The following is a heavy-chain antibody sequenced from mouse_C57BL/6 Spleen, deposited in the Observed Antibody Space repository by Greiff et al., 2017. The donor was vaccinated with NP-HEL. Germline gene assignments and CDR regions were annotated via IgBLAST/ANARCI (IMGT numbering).Heavy chain of an antibody. D-gene: IGHD2-5*01. Sequence: EVKLMESGGGLVQPGGSLSLSCAASGFTFTDYYMSWVRQPPGKALEWLGFIRNKANGYTTEYSASVKGRFTISRDNSQSILYLQMNALRAEDSATYYCARYNSNYRFYAMDYWGQGTSVTVSS. CDR2: IRNKANGYTT. J-gene: IGHJ4*01. V-gene: IGHV7-3*01. CDR1: GFTFTDYY. CDR3: ARYNSNYRFYAMDY.